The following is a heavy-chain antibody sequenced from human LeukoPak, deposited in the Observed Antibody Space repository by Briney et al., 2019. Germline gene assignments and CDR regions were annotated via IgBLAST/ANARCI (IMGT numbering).Heavy chain of an antibody. D-gene: IGHD2-15*01. Sequence: ASVKVSCKASGYTFTGYYMYWVRQAPGQGLEWMGRINPNSGGTNYAQTFQGRVTMTRDTSISTAYMELSRLRSDDTAVYYCLIGCSGGSCYEQPDYWGQGTLVTVSS. CDR2: INPNSGGT. J-gene: IGHJ4*02. CDR3: LIGCSGGSCYEQPDY. CDR1: GYTFTGYY. V-gene: IGHV1-2*06.